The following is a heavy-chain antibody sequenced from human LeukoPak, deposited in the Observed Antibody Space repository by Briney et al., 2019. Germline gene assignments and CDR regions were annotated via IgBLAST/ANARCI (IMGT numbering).Heavy chain of an antibody. CDR2: IYHNGRT. V-gene: IGHV4-38-2*01. J-gene: IGHJ4*02. D-gene: IGHD1-26*01. CDR1: TYSINSDYH. Sequence: SETLSLTCAISTYSINSDYHWAWIRQPPGKGLEWIGSIYHNGRTYYNPAHKTRVTILLDTSRNQFSLRLSSVTASDTAVYFCARHVSGNLWYFDDWGQGTLVTVSS. CDR3: ARHVSGNLWYFDD.